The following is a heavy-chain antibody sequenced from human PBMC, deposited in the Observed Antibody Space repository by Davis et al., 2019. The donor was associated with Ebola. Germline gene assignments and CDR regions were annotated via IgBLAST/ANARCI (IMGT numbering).Heavy chain of an antibody. CDR1: GYTFTGYY. D-gene: IGHD6-13*01. CDR2: INPNSGGT. Sequence: ASVKVSCKASGYTFTGYYMHWVRQAPGQGLEWMGWINPNSGGTNYAQKFQGRVTMTRDTSISTAYMELSRLRSDDTAVYYCASPRPDELAGAAAADDAFDIWGQGTMVTVSS. CDR3: ASPRPDELAGAAAADDAFDI. V-gene: IGHV1-2*02. J-gene: IGHJ3*02.